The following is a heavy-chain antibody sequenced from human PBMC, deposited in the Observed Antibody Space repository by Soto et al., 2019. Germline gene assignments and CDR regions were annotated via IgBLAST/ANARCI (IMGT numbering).Heavy chain of an antibody. J-gene: IGHJ4*02. CDR2: IYHSGST. Sequence: SETVSLTCAVSCGSISSSNWWSWVRQPPGKGLEWIGEIYHSGSTNYNPSLKSRLTISIDKSKNQFSLKLTSVTAADTAVYYCAADYGSGSYYVRGYFDYWGQGTLVTVSS. V-gene: IGHV4-4*02. CDR1: CGSISSSNW. CDR3: AADYGSGSYYVRGYFDY. D-gene: IGHD3-10*01.